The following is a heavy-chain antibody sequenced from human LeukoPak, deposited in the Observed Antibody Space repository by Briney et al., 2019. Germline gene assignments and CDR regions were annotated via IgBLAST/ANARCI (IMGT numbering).Heavy chain of an antibody. J-gene: IGHJ3*02. Sequence: GASVKVSCKASGYTFTGYYMHWVRQAPGQALEWMGWINPNSGGTNYAQKIQGRGTMTRDTSISTAYMELRSLRSDDTAVYYCARDGHRRYHYDSSGREDAFDIWGQGTMLTVSS. D-gene: IGHD3-22*01. CDR2: INPNSGGT. V-gene: IGHV1-2*02. CDR3: ARDGHRRYHYDSSGREDAFDI. CDR1: GYTFTGYY.